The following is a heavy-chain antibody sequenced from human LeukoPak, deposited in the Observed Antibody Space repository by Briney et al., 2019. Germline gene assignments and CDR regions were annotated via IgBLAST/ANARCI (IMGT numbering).Heavy chain of an antibody. CDR1: GGTFSSYA. Sequence: GASVKVSCKAPGGTFSSYAISWVRQAPGQGLEWMGGIIPIFGTANYAQKFQGRVTITTDESTSTAYMELSSLRSEDTAVCYCARGNCSSTSCYLWFDPWGQGTLVTVSS. D-gene: IGHD2-2*01. V-gene: IGHV1-69*05. CDR2: IIPIFGTA. J-gene: IGHJ5*02. CDR3: ARGNCSSTSCYLWFDP.